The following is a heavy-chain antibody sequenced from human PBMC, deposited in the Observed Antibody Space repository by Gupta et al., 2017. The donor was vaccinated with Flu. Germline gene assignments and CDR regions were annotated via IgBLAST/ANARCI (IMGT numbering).Heavy chain of an antibody. D-gene: IGHD2-15*01. CDR3: ERKRGGHCSYDTCYSFGY. J-gene: IGHJ4*02. V-gene: IGHV1-69*01. CDR1: GVTFSDYA. Sequence: QVHLVQSGTELKKPGASVKVPWKTSGVTFSDYAINWVRQAPGRVLEWLGGSIHVFGPTNYAQKVQGRGTITADESKNKAYIELNSLRSEVAAVYCCERKRGGHCSYDTCYSFGYWGLGTLVTVSS. CDR2: SIHVFGPT.